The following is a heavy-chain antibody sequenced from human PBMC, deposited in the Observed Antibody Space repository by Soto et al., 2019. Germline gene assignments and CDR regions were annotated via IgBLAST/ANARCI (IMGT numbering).Heavy chain of an antibody. Sequence: GGSLRLSCVASGLTFGSRAMSWVRQAPGEGLQWVSTITDTGGDAKYADSVRGRFVISRNNSKKILYLQMTSLTAEDSAMYFCARGSTDSYPGSRIFDFWGRGTLVTVSS. D-gene: IGHD3-10*01. CDR2: ITDTGGDA. CDR1: GLTFGSRA. V-gene: IGHV3-23*01. J-gene: IGHJ4*02. CDR3: ARGSTDSYPGSRIFDF.